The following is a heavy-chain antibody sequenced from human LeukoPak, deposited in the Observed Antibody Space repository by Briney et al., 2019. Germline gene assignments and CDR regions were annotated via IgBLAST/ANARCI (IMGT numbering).Heavy chain of an antibody. J-gene: IGHJ4*02. CDR2: IYSGGST. CDR3: ARDSPFGEGDY. V-gene: IGHV3-66*01. Sequence: GGSLRLSCAASGFTVSSNYMSWVRQAPGKGLEWVPVIYSGGSTYYADSVKGRFTISRDNSKNTLYLQMNSLRAEDTAVYYCARDSPFGEGDYWGQGTLVTVSS. CDR1: GFTVSSNY. D-gene: IGHD3-10*01.